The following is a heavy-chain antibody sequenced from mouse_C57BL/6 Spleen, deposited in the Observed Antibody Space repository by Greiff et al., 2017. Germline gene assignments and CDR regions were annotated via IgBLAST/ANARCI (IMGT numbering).Heavy chain of an antibody. J-gene: IGHJ2*01. CDR1: GYAFTNYL. CDR2: INPGSGGT. D-gene: IGHD2-1*01. V-gene: IGHV1-54*01. CDR3: ARGDYGKEY. Sequence: VQRVESGAELVRPGTSVKVSCKASGYAFTNYLIEWVKQRPGQGLEWIGVINPGSGGTNYNEKFKGKATLTADKSSSTAYMQLSSLTSEDSAVYFCARGDYGKEYWGQGTTLTVSS.